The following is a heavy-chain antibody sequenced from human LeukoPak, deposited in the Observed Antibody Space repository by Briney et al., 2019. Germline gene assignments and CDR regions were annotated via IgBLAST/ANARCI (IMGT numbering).Heavy chain of an antibody. CDR3: ARVGGYCSGGSCY. V-gene: IGHV4-34*01. D-gene: IGHD2-15*01. Sequence: SETLSLTCAVYGGSFSGYYWGWIRQPPGKGLEWIGWSYHRGSTSYNPSLKSRVTISVDTSKNQFSLKLSSVTAADTAVYYCARVGGYCSGGSCYWGQGTLVTVSS. CDR2: SYHRGST. J-gene: IGHJ4*02. CDR1: GGSFSGYY.